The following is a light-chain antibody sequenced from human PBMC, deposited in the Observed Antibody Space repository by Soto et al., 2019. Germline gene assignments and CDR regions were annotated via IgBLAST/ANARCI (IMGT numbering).Light chain of an antibody. Sequence: QSVLTQPPSASGTPGQRVTISCSGSFYNIRSNTVNWYQQLPGRAPKLLIYTDNQRPSGVPDRFSGSKSGTSASLAISGLQSEDEADYYCATWDDSLNAYVFGTGTKLTVL. CDR3: ATWDDSLNAYV. CDR2: TDN. V-gene: IGLV1-44*01. J-gene: IGLJ1*01. CDR1: FYNIRSNT.